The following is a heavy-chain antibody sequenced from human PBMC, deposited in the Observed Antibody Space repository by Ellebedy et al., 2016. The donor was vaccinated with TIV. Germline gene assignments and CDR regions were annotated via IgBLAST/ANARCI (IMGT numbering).Heavy chain of an antibody. CDR2: IYSGGST. D-gene: IGHD3-22*01. CDR1: GFTVSSNY. J-gene: IGHJ6*02. V-gene: IGHV3-53*01. Sequence: PGGSLRLSCAASGFTVSSNYMSWVRQAPGTGLEWVSVIYSGGSTYYADSVKGRFTISSDTSKNTLYLQMNSLRAEDTAVYYCARDWYDSSGDYYGMDVWGQGTTVTVS. CDR3: ARDWYDSSGDYYGMDV.